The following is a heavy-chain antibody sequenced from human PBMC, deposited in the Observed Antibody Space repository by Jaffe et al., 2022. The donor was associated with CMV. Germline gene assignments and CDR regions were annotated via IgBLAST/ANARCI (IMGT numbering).Heavy chain of an antibody. D-gene: IGHD6-19*01. J-gene: IGHJ4*02. CDR1: GFTFSGYA. CDR3: ARCHSQWLADSDY. Sequence: EVQLLESGGGLVQPGGSLRLSCAASGFTFSGYAMNWVRQAPGKGLEWVSAISGPGDTTYYADSVKGRFTISRDNSKNTLSLQMNSLRAEDTAIYYCARCHSQWLADSDYWGQGTLVTVSS. V-gene: IGHV3-23*01. CDR2: ISGPGDTT.